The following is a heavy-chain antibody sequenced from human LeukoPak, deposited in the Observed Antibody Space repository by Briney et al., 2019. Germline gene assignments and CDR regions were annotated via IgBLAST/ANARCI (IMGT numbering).Heavy chain of an antibody. Sequence: GGSLTLSCAASGFTFNSYWIHWVRQAPGKGLVWVSRTNSDGKTTRYADSAKGRFTISRDNAKNSLYLQMSSLRAEDTAVYYCATLRLGGVLNAYWGRGTLVTVSS. CDR2: TNSDGKTT. D-gene: IGHD3-3*01. J-gene: IGHJ4*02. V-gene: IGHV3-74*01. CDR3: ATLRLGGVLNAY. CDR1: GFTFNSYW.